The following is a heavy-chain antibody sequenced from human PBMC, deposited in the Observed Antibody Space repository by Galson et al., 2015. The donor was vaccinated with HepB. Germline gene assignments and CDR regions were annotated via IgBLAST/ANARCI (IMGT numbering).Heavy chain of an antibody. Sequence: SLRLSCAASGFTFSSYAMGWVRQAPGKGLKWVSTISGSGGSTYYADSVKGRFTISRDNAKNTLYLQMNSLRAEDTAVYYCAKEGGYDGGVVDYWGQGTLVTVSS. D-gene: IGHD5-12*01. CDR3: AKEGGYDGGVVDY. CDR1: GFTFSSYA. J-gene: IGHJ4*02. CDR2: ISGSGGST. V-gene: IGHV3-23*01.